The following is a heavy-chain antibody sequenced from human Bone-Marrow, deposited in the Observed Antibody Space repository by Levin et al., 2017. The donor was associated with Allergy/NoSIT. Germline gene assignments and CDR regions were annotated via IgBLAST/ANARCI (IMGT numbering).Heavy chain of an antibody. J-gene: IGHJ4*02. Sequence: GGSLRLSCEASGFTFIDYSMSWVRQAPGKGLEWVANIKEDGGQKYYVDSVKGRFTISRDNARNSLYLQMNSLRAEDTAVYYCAKPAHYDFWTGYYSGYETDFWGQGTLVTVSS. CDR3: AKPAHYDFWTGYYSGYETDF. CDR1: GFTFIDYS. CDR2: IKEDGGQK. D-gene: IGHD3-3*01. V-gene: IGHV3-7*03.